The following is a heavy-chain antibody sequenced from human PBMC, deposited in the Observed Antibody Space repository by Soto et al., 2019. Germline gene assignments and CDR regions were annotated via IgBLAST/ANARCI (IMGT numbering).Heavy chain of an antibody. D-gene: IGHD6-6*01. CDR3: ARVRSARLEYYFDY. CDR1: GGYLSSYY. Sequence: SVTLSLTCTVAGGYLSSYYLSWIRQPPGKGLEWIGYIYYSGSTNYNPSLKSRVTISVDTSKNQFSLKLSSVTAADTAVYYCARVRSARLEYYFDYWGQGTLVTVSS. J-gene: IGHJ4*02. CDR2: IYYSGST. V-gene: IGHV4-59*01.